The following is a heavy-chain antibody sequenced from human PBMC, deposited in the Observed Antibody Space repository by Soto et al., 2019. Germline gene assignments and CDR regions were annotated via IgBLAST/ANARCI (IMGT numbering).Heavy chain of an antibody. D-gene: IGHD3-16*01. CDR2: IDPSDSYT. CDR3: ARHEGGLKNWFDP. J-gene: IGHJ5*02. CDR1: GYSFTVYW. V-gene: IGHV5-10-1*01. Sequence: EVQLVQSGAEVKKPGESLRISCKGSGYSFTVYWISWVRQMPGKGLEWMGRIDPSDSYTNYSPSFQGHVTISADKSISTAYLQWSSMKASDTAMYYCARHEGGLKNWFDPWGQGTLVTVSS.